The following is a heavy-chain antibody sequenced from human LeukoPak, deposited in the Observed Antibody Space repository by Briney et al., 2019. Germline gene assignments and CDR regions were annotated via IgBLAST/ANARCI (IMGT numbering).Heavy chain of an antibody. CDR2: VDPEDGET. J-gene: IGHJ5*02. D-gene: IGHD6-13*01. CDR3: ARATDKGQQLGRGWFDP. CDR1: GYTFIDYY. Sequence: ASVKVSCKVSGYTFIDYYMHWVQQAPGKGLEWMGLVDPEDGETIYAEKFQGRLTITADTSTDTAYVELSSLRSEDTAIYYCARATDKGQQLGRGWFDPWGQGTLVTVSS. V-gene: IGHV1-69-2*01.